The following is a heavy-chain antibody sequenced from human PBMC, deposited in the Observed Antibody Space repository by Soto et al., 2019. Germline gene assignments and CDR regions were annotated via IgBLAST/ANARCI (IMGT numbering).Heavy chain of an antibody. CDR2: IYYSGST. J-gene: IGHJ4*02. V-gene: IGHV4-39*01. Sequence: SETLSLTCTVSGGSISSSIYYWGWIRQPPGKGLEWIGSIYYSGSTYYNPSLKSRVTISVDTSKNQFSLKQSSVTAADTAVYYCARGASAGPFDYWGQGTLVTVSS. D-gene: IGHD6-13*01. CDR1: GGSISSSIYY. CDR3: ARGASAGPFDY.